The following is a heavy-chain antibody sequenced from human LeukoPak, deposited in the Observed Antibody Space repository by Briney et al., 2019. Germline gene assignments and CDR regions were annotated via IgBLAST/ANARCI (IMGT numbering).Heavy chain of an antibody. Sequence: GASVKVSCKVSGYTLTELSMHWMRQAPGKGLEWMGGFDPEDGETIYAQKFQGRVTMTEDTSTDTAYMELSSLRSEDTAVYYCATVGENFLRYYYGMDVWGQGTTVTVSS. CDR3: ATVGENFLRYYYGMDV. CDR1: GYTLTELS. V-gene: IGHV1-24*01. J-gene: IGHJ6*02. CDR2: FDPEDGET. D-gene: IGHD3-3*01.